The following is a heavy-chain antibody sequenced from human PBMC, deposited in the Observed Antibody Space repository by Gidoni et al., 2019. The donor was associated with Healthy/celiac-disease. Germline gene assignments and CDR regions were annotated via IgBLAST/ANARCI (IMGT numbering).Heavy chain of an antibody. CDR1: GFPFSNSD. J-gene: IGHJ2*01. D-gene: IGHD3-16*02. CDR3: VRETLYGARPGPLVYSPGTWYFDL. Sequence: EVQLVESGGGLVQPGGSLRLSCAASGFPFSNSDMNWVHPAPGKGLEWVSGVSWNGSRTHYADSVKGRFIISRDNSRNTLYLQTNSLRAEDTAVYYCVRETLYGARPGPLVYSPGTWYFDLWGRGTLVTVSS. CDR2: VSWNGSRT. V-gene: IGHV3-35*01.